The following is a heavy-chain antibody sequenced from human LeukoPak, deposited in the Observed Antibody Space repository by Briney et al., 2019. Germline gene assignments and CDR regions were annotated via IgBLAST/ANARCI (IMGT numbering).Heavy chain of an antibody. V-gene: IGHV4-39*01. CDR1: GGSISSSSYY. CDR2: IYYSGST. J-gene: IGHJ4*02. D-gene: IGHD4-17*01. CDR3: ARLMTTVTTLVVGLDY. Sequence: SETLSLTCTVSGGSISSSSYYWGWIRQPPGKGREWIGSIYYSGSTYYNPSLKSRVTISVDTSKNQFSLKLSSVTAADTAVYYCARLMTTVTTLVVGLDYWGQGTLVTVSS.